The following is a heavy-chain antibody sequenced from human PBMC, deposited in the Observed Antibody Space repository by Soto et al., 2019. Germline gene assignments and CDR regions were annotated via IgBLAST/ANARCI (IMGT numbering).Heavy chain of an antibody. CDR1: GGSISSYY. CDR3: ARDVGYCSGGSCSFDP. J-gene: IGHJ5*02. CDR2: IYYSGST. V-gene: IGHV4-59*01. Sequence: SETLSLTCTVSGGSISSYYWSWIRQPPGKGLEWIGYIYYSGSTNYNPSLKSRVTISVDTSKNQFSLKLSSVTAADTAVYYCARDVGYCSGGSCSFDPWGQGTLVTVSS. D-gene: IGHD2-15*01.